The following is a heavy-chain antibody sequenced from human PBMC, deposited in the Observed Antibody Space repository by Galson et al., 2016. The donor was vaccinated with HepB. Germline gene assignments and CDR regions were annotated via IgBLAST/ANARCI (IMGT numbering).Heavy chain of an antibody. CDR1: GYTFTNFP. CDR2: INTGNGDT. V-gene: IGHV1-3*04. Sequence: SVKVSCKASGYTFTNFPINWVRQAPGQRLEWMGWINTGNGDTRYSQSFQGRATITRDTSASTAYMELNTLTSEDTAVYYCVRDPVRGWAPFGYWGQGTLVTVSS. D-gene: IGHD6-19*01. J-gene: IGHJ4*02. CDR3: VRDPVRGWAPFGY.